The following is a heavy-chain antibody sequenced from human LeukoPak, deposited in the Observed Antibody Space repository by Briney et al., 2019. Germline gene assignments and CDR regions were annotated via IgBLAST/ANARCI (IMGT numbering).Heavy chain of an antibody. CDR2: SSYTGST. D-gene: IGHD1-14*01. J-gene: IGHJ4*02. V-gene: IGHV4-59*01. CDR3: ARGGDRRGFDY. CDR1: GGSISSYY. Sequence: SETLSLTCTVSGGSISSYYWSWIRQPPGKGLEWIGYSSYTGSTNYNPPLKSRVAMSLDTSKNQFSLKLNSVTAADTAVYYCARGGDRRGFDYWGQGTLVTVSS.